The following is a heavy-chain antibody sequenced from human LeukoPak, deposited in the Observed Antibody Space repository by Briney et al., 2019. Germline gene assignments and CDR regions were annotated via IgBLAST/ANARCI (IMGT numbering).Heavy chain of an antibody. CDR3: ARRAGAYSHPYDY. Sequence: PGRSLRLSCAASGFALSSYTMHWVRQAPGKGLEWVAVISYDASNTYYADSVKGRFTISRDNSNNTLYLQMNSLRAEDAAVYYCARRAGAYSHPYDYWGQGTLVTVSS. V-gene: IGHV3-30*14. CDR2: ISYDASNT. CDR1: GFALSSYT. D-gene: IGHD4/OR15-4a*01. J-gene: IGHJ4*02.